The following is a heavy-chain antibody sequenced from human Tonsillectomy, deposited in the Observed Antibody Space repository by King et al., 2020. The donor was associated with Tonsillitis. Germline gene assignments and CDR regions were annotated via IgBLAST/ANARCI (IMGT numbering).Heavy chain of an antibody. J-gene: IGHJ4*02. Sequence: MQLQESGPGLVKPSETLSLTCTVSGGSISSYYWSWIRQPAGKGLEWIGRIYTSGSTNYNPSLKSRVTMSVDTSKNQFSLKLSSVTAADTAAYYCARDWDYGSGSASLDYWGQGTLVTVSS. CDR3: ARDWDYGSGSASLDY. D-gene: IGHD3-10*01. V-gene: IGHV4-4*07. CDR1: GGSISSYY. CDR2: IYTSGST.